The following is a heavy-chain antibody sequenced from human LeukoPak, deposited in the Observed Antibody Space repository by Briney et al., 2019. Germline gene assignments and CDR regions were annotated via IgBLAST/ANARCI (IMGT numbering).Heavy chain of an antibody. Sequence: GGSLRLSCAASGFTFSGYAMHWVRQAPGKGLEWVAVISYDGSNKYYADSVKGRFTISRDNSKNTLYLQMNSLRAEDTAVYYCAREYYYDSSGSPDYWGQGTLVTVSS. D-gene: IGHD3-22*01. V-gene: IGHV3-30-3*01. CDR3: AREYYYDSSGSPDY. CDR1: GFTFSGYA. CDR2: ISYDGSNK. J-gene: IGHJ4*02.